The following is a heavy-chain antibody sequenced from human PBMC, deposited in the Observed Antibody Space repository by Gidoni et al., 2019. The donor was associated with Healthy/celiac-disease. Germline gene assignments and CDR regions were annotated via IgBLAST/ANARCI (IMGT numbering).Heavy chain of an antibody. V-gene: IGHV4-59*01. CDR2: IYYSGST. CDR3: ARGAAAGTGDWFDP. CDR1: GGSISTYC. Sequence: QLQLQESGPGLVKPSETLSPTCPVSGGSISTYCWNWIRPPPGKGLEWIGYIYYSGSTNYNPSLKSRVTISVDTSKNQFSLKLSTVTAADTAVYYWARGAAAGTGDWFDPWGQGTLVTVSS. J-gene: IGHJ5*02. D-gene: IGHD6-13*01.